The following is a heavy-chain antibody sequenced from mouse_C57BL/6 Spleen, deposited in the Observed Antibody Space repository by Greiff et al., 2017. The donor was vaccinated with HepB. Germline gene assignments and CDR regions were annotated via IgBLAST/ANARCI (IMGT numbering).Heavy chain of an antibody. D-gene: IGHD1-1*01. Sequence: EVKLMESGGGLVKPGGSLKLSCAASGFTFSDYGMHWVRQAPEKGLEWVAYISSGSSTIYYADTVKGRFTISRDNAKNTLFLQMTSLRSEDTAMYYCARSYYYGSSYPSYWGQGTTLTVSS. CDR1: GFTFSDYG. J-gene: IGHJ2*01. CDR2: ISSGSSTI. V-gene: IGHV5-17*01. CDR3: ARSYYYGSSYPSY.